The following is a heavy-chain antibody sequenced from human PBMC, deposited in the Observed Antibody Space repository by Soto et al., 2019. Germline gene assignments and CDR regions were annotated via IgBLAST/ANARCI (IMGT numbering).Heavy chain of an antibody. CDR2: INPNTGDT. Sequence: ASVKVSCKASGYTFTGYYLHWVRQTRGQGLEWMGWINPNTGDTNSAQAFLGRVVMTRDTSISTAYMEMSRLRSDDTAEYFCARGTKLKMHNWFFDLWGRGTVVTVSS. V-gene: IGHV1-2*02. CDR3: ARGTKLKMHNWFFDL. J-gene: IGHJ2*01. D-gene: IGHD1-7*01. CDR1: GYTFTGYY.